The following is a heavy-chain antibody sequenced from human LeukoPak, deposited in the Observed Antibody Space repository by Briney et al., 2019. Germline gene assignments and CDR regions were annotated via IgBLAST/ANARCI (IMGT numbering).Heavy chain of an antibody. V-gene: IGHV3-23*01. CDR3: AAGDEWLGESWYFDY. CDR1: GFTFSGGC. Sequence: PGGALRLFLGSSGFTFSGGCLDWGRPGPREGVGWVLNFNYNGGSTYYADSVEGRFTISRDNSKNTLYLQMNSLRAEDTAVYYCAAGDEWLGESWYFDYWGQGILVTVSS. D-gene: IGHD3-16*01. CDR2: FNYNGGST. J-gene: IGHJ4*02.